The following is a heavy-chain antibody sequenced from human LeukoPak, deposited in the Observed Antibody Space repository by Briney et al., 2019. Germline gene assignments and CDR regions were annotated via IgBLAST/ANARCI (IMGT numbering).Heavy chain of an antibody. CDR3: ARGGLRVMVYRLYYMDV. CDR1: GYSFTGYY. CDR2: INPNSGDT. Sequence: ASVKVSCKASGYSFTGYYMHWVRQAPGQGLEWMGWINPNSGDTKYAQKFQGRVTMTRDTAISTAYMELTRLRSDDTAVYYCARGGLRVMVYRLYYMDVWGKGTTVTVSS. V-gene: IGHV1-2*02. D-gene: IGHD2-8*01. J-gene: IGHJ6*03.